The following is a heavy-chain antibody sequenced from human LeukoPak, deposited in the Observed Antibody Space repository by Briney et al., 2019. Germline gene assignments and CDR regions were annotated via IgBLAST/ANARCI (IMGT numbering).Heavy chain of an antibody. Sequence: SETLSLTCTVSGDSISSGSHYWSWIRQPAGKGLEWIGRIYTSGRTNYNPSLKSRVTISVDTSKNQFSLKLSSVTAADTAVYYCARDNFVLTDTSGLDYWGQGTLVTVSS. CDR2: IYTSGRT. D-gene: IGHD3-22*01. CDR1: GDSISSGSHY. V-gene: IGHV4-61*02. CDR3: ARDNFVLTDTSGLDY. J-gene: IGHJ4*02.